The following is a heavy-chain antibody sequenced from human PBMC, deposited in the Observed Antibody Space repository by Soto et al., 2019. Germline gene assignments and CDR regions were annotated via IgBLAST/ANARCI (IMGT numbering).Heavy chain of an antibody. J-gene: IGHJ4*02. V-gene: IGHV3-7*03. Sequence: PGGSLRLSCAASAFTFSTYWMSWVRQAPGKGLEWVANIKQDGSGKYYVDSVKGRFTISRDNAKNSLYLQMNSLRAEETAVYYCARGSTYYYDSSGYYIYYFDCWGQGT. D-gene: IGHD3-22*01. CDR3: ARGSTYYYDSSGYYIYYFDC. CDR1: AFTFSTYW. CDR2: IKQDGSGK.